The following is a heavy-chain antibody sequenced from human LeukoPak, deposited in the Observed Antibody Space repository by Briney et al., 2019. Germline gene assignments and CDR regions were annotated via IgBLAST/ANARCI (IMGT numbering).Heavy chain of an antibody. D-gene: IGHD3-10*01. CDR1: GFTFSSYE. CDR3: ARGGVDYYGSGTYYLMYYFDY. V-gene: IGHV3-23*01. J-gene: IGHJ4*02. CDR2: ISGSGGAT. Sequence: GGSLRLSCAASGFTFSSYEMNWVRQAPGKGLEWVSGISGSGGATYYADSVKGRFTISRDDPHNTLYLQMNSLRAEGTAVYFCARGGVDYYGSGTYYLMYYFDYWGQGALVTVSS.